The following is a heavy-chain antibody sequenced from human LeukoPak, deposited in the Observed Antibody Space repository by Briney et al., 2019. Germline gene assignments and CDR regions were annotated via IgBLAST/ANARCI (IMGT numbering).Heavy chain of an antibody. CDR1: GFTSSSYS. V-gene: IGHV3-21*01. D-gene: IGHD6-6*01. J-gene: IGHJ3*02. CDR2: ISSSSSYI. Sequence: PGGSLRLSCAASGFTSSSYSMNWVRQAPGKGLEWVSSISSSSSYINYADSVKGRFTISRDNAKNSLYLQMNSLRAEDTAVYYCARPEYSSSSHAFDIWGQGTMVTVSS. CDR3: ARPEYSSSSHAFDI.